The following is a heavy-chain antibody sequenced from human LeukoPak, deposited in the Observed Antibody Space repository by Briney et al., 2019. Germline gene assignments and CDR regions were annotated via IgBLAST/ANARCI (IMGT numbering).Heavy chain of an antibody. CDR1: GFTFSSYS. CDR2: ISSSSNTI. Sequence: GGSLRLSCAASGFTFSSYSMNWVRQAPGKGLEWVSYISSSSNTIYYADSVKGRFTISRDNAKNSLYLQMNSLRAEDTAVYYCARASRNGDYWGQGTLVTVSS. V-gene: IGHV3-48*01. CDR3: ARASRNGDY. J-gene: IGHJ4*02. D-gene: IGHD4-11*01.